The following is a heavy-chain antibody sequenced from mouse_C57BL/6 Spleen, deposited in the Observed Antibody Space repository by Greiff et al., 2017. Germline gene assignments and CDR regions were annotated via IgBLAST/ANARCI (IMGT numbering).Heavy chain of an antibody. J-gene: IGHJ1*03. D-gene: IGHD1-1*01. V-gene: IGHV1-50*01. Sequence: QVQLKQPGAELVKPGASVKLSCKASGYTFTSYWMQWVKQRPGQGLEWIGEIDPSDSYTNYNQKFKGKATLTVDTSSSTAYMQLSSLTSEDSAVYYCARRGGSSPYWYFDVWGTGTTVTVSS. CDR1: GYTFTSYW. CDR3: ARRGGSSPYWYFDV. CDR2: IDPSDSYT.